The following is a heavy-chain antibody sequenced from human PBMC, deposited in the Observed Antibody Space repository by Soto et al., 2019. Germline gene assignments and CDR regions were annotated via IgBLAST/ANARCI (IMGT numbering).Heavy chain of an antibody. D-gene: IGHD3-16*01. CDR3: ARGVW. CDR2: VYSAGNT. J-gene: IGHJ4*02. V-gene: IGHV3-66*01. CDR1: GFTVSSNY. Sequence: EVQLVESGGGLVQPGGSLRLSCAASGFTVSSNYMSWVRKAPGKGLEWVSVVYSAGNTYYADSVKGRLTIARDNSKNTVYLQMSSLRAEDTAVYYCARGVWWGQGTLVTVSS.